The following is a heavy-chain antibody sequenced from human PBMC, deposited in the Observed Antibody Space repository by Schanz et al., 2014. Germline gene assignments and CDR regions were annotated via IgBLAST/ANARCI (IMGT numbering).Heavy chain of an antibody. Sequence: QVQLVQSGAEVKKPGASVKVSCKASGYTFSGYYMHWVRQAPGQGLEWMGRINPDSGGTNYAQKFQGRVTMTRDMSINTAYMELSRLTSDDSAVYYCASDFWSGYSHYYYGLDVWGQGTTVTVSS. J-gene: IGHJ6*02. V-gene: IGHV1-2*06. CDR2: INPDSGGT. D-gene: IGHD3-3*01. CDR3: ASDFWSGYSHYYYGLDV. CDR1: GYTFSGYY.